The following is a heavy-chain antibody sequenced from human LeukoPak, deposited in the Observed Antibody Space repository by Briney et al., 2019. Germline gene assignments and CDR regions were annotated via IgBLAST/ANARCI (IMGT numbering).Heavy chain of an antibody. J-gene: IGHJ4*02. CDR3: ARDLTHGGKTY. CDR2: IYSGGDT. V-gene: IGHV3-66*02. CDR1: GFTVISNY. Sequence: GGSLRLSCAASGFTVISNYMSLVRQAPGKGLEWVSVIYSGGDTYYADSVKGRFTISRDNSKNTLYLQMNSLRAEDTAVYYCARDLTHGGKTYWGQGTLVTVSS. D-gene: IGHD4-23*01.